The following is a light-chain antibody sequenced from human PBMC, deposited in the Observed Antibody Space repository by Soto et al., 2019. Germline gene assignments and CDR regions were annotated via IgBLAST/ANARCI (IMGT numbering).Light chain of an antibody. J-gene: IGKJ5*01. CDR2: GAS. Sequence: EIVLTQSPGTLSLSPGERATLSCRASQSVSSSYLAWYQQKPGQAPRLLIYGASSRATGIPDRFSGSGSGTDFTLTISRLEPEDFAVYDCQHYGSSPPITFGQGTRLESK. V-gene: IGKV3-20*01. CDR1: QSVSSSY. CDR3: QHYGSSPPIT.